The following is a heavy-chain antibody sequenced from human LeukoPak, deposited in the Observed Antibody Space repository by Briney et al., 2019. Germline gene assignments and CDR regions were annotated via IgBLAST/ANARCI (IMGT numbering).Heavy chain of an antibody. CDR3: ARRVAGADYYYYGMDV. J-gene: IGHJ6*02. CDR1: GYSFTTYW. Sequence: GESLKISCKASGYSFTTYWITWVRQMPGKGLEWMGRIDPSDSYTDYSPSFQGQVTISADKSISTAYLQWSSLKASDTAMYYCARRVAGADYYYYGMDVWGQGTTVTVSS. D-gene: IGHD1-1*01. CDR2: IDPSDSYT. V-gene: IGHV5-10-1*04.